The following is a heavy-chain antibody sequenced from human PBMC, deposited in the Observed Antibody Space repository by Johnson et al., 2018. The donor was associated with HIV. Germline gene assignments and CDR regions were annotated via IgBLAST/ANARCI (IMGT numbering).Heavy chain of an antibody. Sequence: VQLVESGGGLVKPGGSLRLSCAASGFTFVDYAMHWVRQAPGKGLEWVSLISWDGGRTYYAASVKGRFTIHRDNSKNSLYLQMNSLRAEDMAVYYCARGRIRNAFDIWGQGTMVTVSS. V-gene: IGHV3-43D*04. D-gene: IGHD2-15*01. J-gene: IGHJ3*02. CDR1: GFTFVDYA. CDR3: ARGRIRNAFDI. CDR2: ISWDGGRT.